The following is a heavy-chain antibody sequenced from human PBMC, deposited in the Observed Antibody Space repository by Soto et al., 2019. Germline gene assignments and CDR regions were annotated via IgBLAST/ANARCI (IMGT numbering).Heavy chain of an antibody. CDR1: GYTFTSYA. CDR2: INAGNGNT. V-gene: IGHV1-3*05. CDR3: ARSIVVVTALDY. Sequence: QVQLVQSGAEEKKPGASVKVSCKASGYTFTSYAMHWVRQAPGQRLEWRGWINAGNGNTKYSQKFQGRVTITRDTSASTGYMELSSLRSEDTAVYYCARSIVVVTALDYWCQGTLVTVSS. D-gene: IGHD2-21*02. J-gene: IGHJ4*02.